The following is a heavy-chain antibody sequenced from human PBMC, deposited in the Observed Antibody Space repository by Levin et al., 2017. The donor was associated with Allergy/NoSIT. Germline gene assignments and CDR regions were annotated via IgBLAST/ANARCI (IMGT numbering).Heavy chain of an antibody. Sequence: SETLSLTCAVYGGSFSGYYWSWIRQPPGKGLEWIGEINHSGSTNYNPSLKSRVTISVDTSKNQFSLKLSSVTAADTAVYYCAREDYGDYGGFDYWGQGTLVTVSS. CDR2: INHSGST. J-gene: IGHJ4*02. CDR3: AREDYGDYGGFDY. D-gene: IGHD4-17*01. CDR1: GGSFSGYY. V-gene: IGHV4-34*01.